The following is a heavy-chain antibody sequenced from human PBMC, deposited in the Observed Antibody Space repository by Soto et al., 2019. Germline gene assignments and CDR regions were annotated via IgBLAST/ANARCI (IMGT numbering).Heavy chain of an antibody. V-gene: IGHV3-73*01. Sequence: PGGSLRLSCADSGFSFSGSAIHWVRQASAKGLEWVGRIRAKSNKYATLYAESLKGRFTISRDDSQSTAYLEMNSLKTEDTAVYYCNSGSYYSSIWGQGTLVTVSS. J-gene: IGHJ4*02. D-gene: IGHD1-26*01. CDR1: GFSFSGSA. CDR3: NSGSYYSSI. CDR2: IRAKSNKYAT.